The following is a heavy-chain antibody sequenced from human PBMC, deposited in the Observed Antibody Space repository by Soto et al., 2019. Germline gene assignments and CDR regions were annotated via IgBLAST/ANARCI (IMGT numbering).Heavy chain of an antibody. CDR2: INIDGSYT. J-gene: IGHJ4*01. D-gene: IGHD2-2*01. CDR1: GFTFSSYW. V-gene: IGHV3-74*01. Sequence: GGYLRLSCAASGFTFSSYWMHWVRQAPGKGLLWVSRINIDGSYTGYADSVKGRFTISXXXAXXTXXLQXKXXRAEDTAVYYCASSLSTSPDYWGHATLVSVSS. CDR3: ASSLSTSPDY.